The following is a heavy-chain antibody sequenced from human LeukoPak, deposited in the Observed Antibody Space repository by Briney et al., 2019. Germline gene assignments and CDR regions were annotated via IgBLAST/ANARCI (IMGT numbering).Heavy chain of an antibody. CDR3: ARRREEDGYNSDLDP. Sequence: PGGSLRLSCAASGFTFSSYSMNWVRQAPGKGLEWVSYISSSSSTIYYADSVKGRFTISRGNAKNSLYLQMNSLRAEDTAVYYCARRREEDGYNSDLDPWGQGTLVTVSS. D-gene: IGHD5-24*01. CDR2: ISSSSSTI. V-gene: IGHV3-48*04. CDR1: GFTFSSYS. J-gene: IGHJ5*02.